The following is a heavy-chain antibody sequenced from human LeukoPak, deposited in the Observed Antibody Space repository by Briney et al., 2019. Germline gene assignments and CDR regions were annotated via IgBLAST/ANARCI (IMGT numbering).Heavy chain of an antibody. CDR2: ISGSGGST. D-gene: IGHD5-18*01. CDR1: GFTFSSYA. J-gene: IGHJ4*02. V-gene: IGHV3-23*01. CDR3: ARSPTSGYSYVYFDY. Sequence: GGSLRLSCAASGFTFSSYAMSWVRQAPGKGLEWVSAISGSGGSTYYADSVKGRFTISRDNSKNTLYLQMGSLRAEDMAVYYCARSPTSGYSYVYFDYWGQGTLVTVSS.